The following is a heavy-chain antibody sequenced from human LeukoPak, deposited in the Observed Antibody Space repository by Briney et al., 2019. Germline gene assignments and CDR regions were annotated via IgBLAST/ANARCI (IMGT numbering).Heavy chain of an antibody. Sequence: GGSLRLSCAASGFTFSRYSMSWVRQAPGKGLEWVSYISSSSSNIYHADSVKGRFTISRDNAKNSLYLQMNSLRAEDTAVYYCARDPDYYGSGNYYDGSGSWGQGTLVTVSS. CDR2: ISSSSSNI. CDR1: GFTFSRYS. V-gene: IGHV3-48*01. CDR3: ARDPDYYGSGNYYDGSGS. D-gene: IGHD3-10*01. J-gene: IGHJ4*02.